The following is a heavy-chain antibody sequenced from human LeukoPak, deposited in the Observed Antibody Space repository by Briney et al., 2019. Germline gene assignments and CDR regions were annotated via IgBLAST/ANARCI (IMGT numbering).Heavy chain of an antibody. V-gene: IGHV1-18*01. CDR3: ARNFPYYDILTGYTNWFDP. CDR1: GYTFTSYG. D-gene: IGHD3-9*01. Sequence: GASVKVSCKASGYTFTSYGISWVRQAPGQGLEWMGWISAYNGNTNYAQKLQGRVTMTTDTSTSTAYMELRSLRSDDTAVYYCARNFPYYDILTGYTNWFDPWGQGTLVTVSS. CDR2: ISAYNGNT. J-gene: IGHJ5*02.